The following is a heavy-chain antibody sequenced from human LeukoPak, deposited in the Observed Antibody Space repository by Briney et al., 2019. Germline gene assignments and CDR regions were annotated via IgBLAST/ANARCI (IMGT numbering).Heavy chain of an antibody. CDR1: GVSIRSSYYY. Sequence: PSETLSLTCTVSGVSIRSSYYYWGWIRQPPGKGLEWIGSIYDSGSTYYNPSLKSRVTISVDTSKNQFSLKLSSVTAADTAVYYCARAGPVRGGFDYWGQGTLVTVSS. CDR3: ARAGPVRGGFDY. CDR2: IYDSGST. D-gene: IGHD1-1*01. V-gene: IGHV4-39*07. J-gene: IGHJ4*02.